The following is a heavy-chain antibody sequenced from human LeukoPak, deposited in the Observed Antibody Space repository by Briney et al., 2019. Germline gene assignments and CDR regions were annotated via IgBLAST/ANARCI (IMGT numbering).Heavy chain of an antibody. D-gene: IGHD1-26*01. CDR2: MNPNSGNT. J-gene: IGHJ4*02. Sequence: ASVKASCKASGYTFTSYDINWVRQATGQGLEWMGWMNPNSGNTGYAQKFQGRVTMTRNTSISTAYMELSSLRSEDTAVYYCARGYLRRIVGATRGFDYWGQGTLVTVSS. CDR3: ARGYLRRIVGATRGFDY. CDR1: GYTFTSYD. V-gene: IGHV1-8*01.